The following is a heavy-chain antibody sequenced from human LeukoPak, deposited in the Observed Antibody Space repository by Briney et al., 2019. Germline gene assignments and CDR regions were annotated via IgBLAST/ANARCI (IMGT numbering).Heavy chain of an antibody. J-gene: IGHJ4*02. CDR1: GYSFTNHD. CDR3: ARNSGLADC. V-gene: IGHV1-8*01. Sequence: ASVKVSCKASGYSFTNHDISWVRQATGQGLEWMGWMNPNSGNTGYAEKFQGRVTMTRDNSITTAHMELSSLRSEDTAVYYCARNSGLADCWGQGTLVTVSS. D-gene: IGHD5-12*01. CDR2: MNPNSGNT.